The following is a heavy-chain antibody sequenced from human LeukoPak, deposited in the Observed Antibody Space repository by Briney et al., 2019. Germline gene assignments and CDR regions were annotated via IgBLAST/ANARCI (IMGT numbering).Heavy chain of an antibody. CDR2: ISSSSSYI. Sequence: KAGGSLRPSCAASGFTFSSCSMNWVRQAPGKGLEWVSSISSSSSYIYYADSVKGRFTISRDNAMNSLYLQMNSLRAEDTAVYYCASDVVVVVAATMGGDSPGYWGQGTLVTVSS. V-gene: IGHV3-21*01. D-gene: IGHD2-15*01. J-gene: IGHJ4*02. CDR3: ASDVVVVVAATMGGDSPGY. CDR1: GFTFSSCS.